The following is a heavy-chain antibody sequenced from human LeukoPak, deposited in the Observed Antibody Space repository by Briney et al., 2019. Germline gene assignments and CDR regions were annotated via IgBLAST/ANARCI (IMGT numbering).Heavy chain of an antibody. V-gene: IGHV3-48*01. CDR2: ISSSSSTI. CDR1: GFTLNSYS. Sequence: GGSLRLSCAASGFTLNSYSMNWVRQAPGKGLEWVSYISSSSSTIYYADSVKGRFTISRDNAKNSLYLQMNSLRAEDTAVYYCARDRSTGYYWGQGTLVTVSS. CDR3: ARDRSTGYY. J-gene: IGHJ4*02.